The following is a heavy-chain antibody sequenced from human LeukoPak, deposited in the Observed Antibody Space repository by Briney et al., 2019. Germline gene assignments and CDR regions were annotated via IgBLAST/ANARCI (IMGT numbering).Heavy chain of an antibody. CDR2: IYYSGST. V-gene: IGHV4-30-4*01. D-gene: IGHD2-2*01. CDR1: GGSISSGDYY. J-gene: IGHJ4*02. Sequence: PSQTPSLTCTVSGGSISSGDYYWSWMRQPPGKGLEWIGYIYYSGSTYYNPSLKSRVTISVETSKNQFSLKLSSVTAADTAVYYCARVPRTTRLDYWGQGTLVTVSS. CDR3: ARVPRTTRLDY.